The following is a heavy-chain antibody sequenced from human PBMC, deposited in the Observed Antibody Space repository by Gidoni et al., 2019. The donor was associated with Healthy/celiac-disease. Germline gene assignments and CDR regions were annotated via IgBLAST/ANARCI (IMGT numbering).Heavy chain of an antibody. CDR1: GFTVRSYS. V-gene: IGHV3-21*01. CDR2: ISSSSSYI. Sequence: EVQMVESGGGLVKPGGSLRLSWAAAGFTVRSYSVNWVRQAPGKGLEWVSSISSSSSYIYYADSVKCRFTISRDNAKNSLYLQMNSLRAEDTAVYYCARDSTYYYDSSGYPTLDVWGQGTTVTVSS. J-gene: IGHJ6*02. CDR3: ARDSTYYYDSSGYPTLDV. D-gene: IGHD3-22*01.